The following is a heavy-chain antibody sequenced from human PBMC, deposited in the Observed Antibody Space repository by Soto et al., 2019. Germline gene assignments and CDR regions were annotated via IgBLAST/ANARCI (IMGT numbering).Heavy chain of an antibody. J-gene: IGHJ6*02. CDR2: ISYDGSNE. V-gene: IGHV3-30*18. D-gene: IGHD6-19*01. CDR3: AKAANGWGYFYYGMDV. CDR1: GFTFSSYG. Sequence: TGGSLRLSCAASGFTFSSYGMHLVRQAPGKGLEWVAVISYDGSNEFYADSVKGRFTISRDNSKNTLSLQMNSLRGEDTAVYYCAKAANGWGYFYYGMDVWGPGTTVTVSS.